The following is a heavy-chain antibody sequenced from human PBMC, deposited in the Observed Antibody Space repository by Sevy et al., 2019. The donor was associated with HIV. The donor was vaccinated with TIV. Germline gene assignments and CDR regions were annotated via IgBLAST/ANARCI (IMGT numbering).Heavy chain of an antibody. CDR2: SSSSSSYI. D-gene: IGHD4-17*01. CDR3: ARIPYGDPIYYYYYYMDV. CDR1: GFTFSSYS. V-gene: IGHV3-21*01. Sequence: GGSLRLSCAASGFTFSSYSMNWVRQAPGKGLEWVSYSSSSSSYIYYADSVKGRFTISRDNAKNSPYLQMNSLRAEDTAVYYCARIPYGDPIYYYYYYMDVWGKGTTVTVSS. J-gene: IGHJ6*03.